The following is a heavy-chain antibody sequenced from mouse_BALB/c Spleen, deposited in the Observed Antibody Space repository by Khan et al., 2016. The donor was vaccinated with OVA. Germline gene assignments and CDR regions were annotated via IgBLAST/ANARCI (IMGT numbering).Heavy chain of an antibody. CDR1: GFSLTDYG. CDR2: IRGDGST. Sequence: QVQLKESGPGLVAPSQSLSITCTVSGFSLTDYGINWVRQPPGKGLEWLGMIRGDGSTDYNSDLKSRLCISKDNSKSQAFLQMNSQQTDDSARYCCARELRIGGFAYWGQGTLVTVSA. CDR3: ARELRIGGFAY. V-gene: IGHV2-6-7*01. J-gene: IGHJ3*01. D-gene: IGHD1-1*01.